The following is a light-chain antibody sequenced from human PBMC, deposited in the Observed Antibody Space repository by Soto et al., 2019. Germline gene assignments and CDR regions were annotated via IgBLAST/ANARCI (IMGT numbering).Light chain of an antibody. Sequence: DIQMTQSPSTLSAFVGDRVTITCRASQSFSSWLAWYQQKQGKAPKLLIYKASILESGVPSRFSGSGSGTEFTLTISSLQPDDFATYYCQQYNTYPLTFGGGTKVEIK. V-gene: IGKV1-5*03. CDR3: QQYNTYPLT. CDR1: QSFSSW. CDR2: KAS. J-gene: IGKJ4*01.